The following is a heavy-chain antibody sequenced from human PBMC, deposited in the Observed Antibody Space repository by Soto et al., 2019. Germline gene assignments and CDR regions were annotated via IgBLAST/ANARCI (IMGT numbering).Heavy chain of an antibody. J-gene: IGHJ4*02. CDR1: GGSISSGGYY. V-gene: IGHV4-31*03. CDR2: IYYSGST. D-gene: IGHD1-20*01. Sequence: HVPLQESGPGLVTPSQTLSLTCTVSGGSISSGGYYWSWIRQHPGTGLEWIGYIYYSGSTYYNPAIKGGVTISVDTSKNQFSRKLSSVTAADTAVYECARDITETTVSGGFDYWGQETMVTVSS. CDR3: ARDITETTVSGGFDY.